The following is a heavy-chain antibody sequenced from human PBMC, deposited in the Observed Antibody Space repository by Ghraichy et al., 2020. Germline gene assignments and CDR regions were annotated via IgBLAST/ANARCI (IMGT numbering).Heavy chain of an antibody. J-gene: IGHJ4*02. CDR1: GGSISSYY. V-gene: IGHV4-59*01. Sequence: SETLSLTCTVSGGSISSYYWSWIRQPPGKGLEWIGYIYYSGSTNYNPSLKSRVTISVDTSKNQFSLKLSSVTAADTAVYYCARDNRDGVSDYWGQGTLVTVSS. CDR3: ARDNRDGVSDY. D-gene: IGHD2-8*01. CDR2: IYYSGST.